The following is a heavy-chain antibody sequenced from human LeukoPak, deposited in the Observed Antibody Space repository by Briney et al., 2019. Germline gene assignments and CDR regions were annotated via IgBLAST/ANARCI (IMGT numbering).Heavy chain of an antibody. Sequence: GGSLRLSCAASGFTFSNYEMHWVRQAPGKGLEWLLYISSSGSIIYYADSVKGRFTISRVNAKNSLSLQMNSLTAEDTAIYYCARALYYDSSAYLYWGQGTLVTVSS. CDR3: ARALYYDSSAYLY. CDR1: GFTFSNYE. V-gene: IGHV3-48*03. CDR2: ISSSGSII. D-gene: IGHD3-22*01. J-gene: IGHJ4*02.